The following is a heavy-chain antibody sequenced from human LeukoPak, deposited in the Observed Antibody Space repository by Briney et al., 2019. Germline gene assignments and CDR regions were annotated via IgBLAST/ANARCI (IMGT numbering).Heavy chain of an antibody. D-gene: IGHD3-3*01. CDR1: GFTFSNYN. CDR2: IKQDGSEK. CDR3: ARDYDFST. V-gene: IGHV3-7*01. J-gene: IGHJ4*02. Sequence: GGSLRLSCAASGFTFSNYNMNWVRQAPGKGLEWVANIKQDGSEKYYVDSVKGRFTISRDNAKSSLYLRMNSLSAEDTAVYYCARDYDFSTWGQGTLVTVSS.